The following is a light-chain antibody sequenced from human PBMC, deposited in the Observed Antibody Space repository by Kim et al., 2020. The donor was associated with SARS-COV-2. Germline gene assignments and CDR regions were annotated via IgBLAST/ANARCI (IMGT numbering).Light chain of an antibody. CDR1: SSNIGNNF. V-gene: IGLV1-47*01. CDR3: ATWDNNLSGWV. CDR2: RNN. J-gene: IGLJ3*02. Sequence: QSVLTQPPSASGTPGQRVTISCSGSSSNIGNNFVYWYQHLPGTAPKLLIYRNNQRPSGVPDRFSDSKSGTSASLAIGGLRSEDEADYYCATWDNNLSGWVFGGGTQLTVL.